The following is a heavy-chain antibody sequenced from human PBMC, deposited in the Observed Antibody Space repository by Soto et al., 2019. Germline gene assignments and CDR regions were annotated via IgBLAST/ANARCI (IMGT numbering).Heavy chain of an antibody. Sequence: GESLKISCKGSGYSFTSYWIGWVRQMPGKGLEWMGIIYPGDSDTRYSPSFQGQVTISADKSISTAYLQWSSLKASDTAMYYCAVILGGRDGYNRSPRPAYFDYWGQGTLVTVSS. D-gene: IGHD5-12*01. CDR1: GYSFTSYW. J-gene: IGHJ4*02. CDR2: IYPGDSDT. V-gene: IGHV5-51*01. CDR3: AVILGGRDGYNRSPRPAYFDY.